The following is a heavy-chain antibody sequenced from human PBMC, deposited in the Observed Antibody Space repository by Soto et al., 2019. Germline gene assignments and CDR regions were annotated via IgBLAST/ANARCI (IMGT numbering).Heavy chain of an antibody. Sequence: ASVKVSCKASGYTFSSYDINWVRQATGQGLEWMGWMNPNSGNTGYAQKFQGRVTMTRNTSISTAYMELSSLRSEDTAVYYCERGLTGPYYYYMDVWGKGTTVTFSS. CDR3: ERGLTGPYYYYMDV. J-gene: IGHJ6*03. D-gene: IGHD3-9*01. CDR2: MNPNSGNT. V-gene: IGHV1-8*01. CDR1: GYTFSSYD.